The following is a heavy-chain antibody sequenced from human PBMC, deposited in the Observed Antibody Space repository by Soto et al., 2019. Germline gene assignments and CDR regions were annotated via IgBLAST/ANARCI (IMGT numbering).Heavy chain of an antibody. V-gene: IGHV3-9*01. Sequence: SLRLSCAASGFTFDDYAMHWVRQAPGKGLEWVSGISWNSGSIGYADSVKGRFTISRDNAKNSLYLQMNSLRAEDTALYYCAKGGGSNLIDYWGQGTLVTVSS. J-gene: IGHJ4*02. D-gene: IGHD2-15*01. CDR2: ISWNSGSI. CDR1: GFTFDDYA. CDR3: AKGGGSNLIDY.